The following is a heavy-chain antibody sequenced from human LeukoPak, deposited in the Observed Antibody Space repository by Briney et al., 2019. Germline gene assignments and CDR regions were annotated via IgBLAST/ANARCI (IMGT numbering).Heavy chain of an antibody. CDR2: ISSNGGST. CDR1: GFTFSSYA. V-gene: IGHV3-64*01. Sequence: GGSLRLSCAASGFTFSSYAMHWVRQAPGKGLEYVSAISSNGGSTYYANSVKGRFTISRDNSKNTLYLQMGSLRAEDMAVYYCAREGFDYWGQGTLVTVSS. CDR3: AREGFDY. J-gene: IGHJ4*02.